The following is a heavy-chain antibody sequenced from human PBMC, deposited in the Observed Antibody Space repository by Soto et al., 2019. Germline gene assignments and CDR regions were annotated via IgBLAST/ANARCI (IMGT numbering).Heavy chain of an antibody. D-gene: IGHD6-13*01. J-gene: IGHJ4*02. CDR3: AKDPQQLTVSSDY. CDR2: ISDNGGTT. Sequence: PGGSLRLSCAASEFTFSNYAMSWVRQAPGKGLEWVSSISDNGGTTYYADSVKGRFTISRDNSKNTLYLQMNSLRAEDTAVYYCAKDPQQLTVSSDYWGQGPQVTLSS. V-gene: IGHV3-23*01. CDR1: EFTFSNYA.